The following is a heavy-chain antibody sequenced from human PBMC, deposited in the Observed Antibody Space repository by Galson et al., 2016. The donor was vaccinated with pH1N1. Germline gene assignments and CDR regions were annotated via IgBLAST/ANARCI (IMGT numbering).Heavy chain of an antibody. Sequence: SLRLSCAASGFTFDDYAMHWVRQAPGKGLEWVSGISWNSGSIGYADSVKGRFTISRDNAKNSLYLQMNRLRAEDTALYYCAKLNGYYLGYFAYLGQGTLVTVSS. J-gene: IGHJ4*02. D-gene: IGHD1-26*01. CDR1: GFTFDDYA. V-gene: IGHV3-9*01. CDR2: ISWNSGSI. CDR3: AKLNGYYLGYFAY.